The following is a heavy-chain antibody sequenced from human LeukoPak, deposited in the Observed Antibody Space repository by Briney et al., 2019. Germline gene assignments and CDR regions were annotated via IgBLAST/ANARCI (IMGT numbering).Heavy chain of an antibody. CDR1: GFSFSSYE. J-gene: IGHJ6*03. V-gene: IGHV3-48*03. CDR3: AKNRQARRHGSTSYYYYYYYMDV. CDR2: ISASGTLT. Sequence: GGSLRLSCTASGFSFSSYEMNWVRQAPGKGLEWISYISASGTLTHYADSVEGRFTISRDNAKNSLFLQMNSLRAEDTAVYYCAKNRQARRHGSTSYYYYYYYMDVWGKGTTVTVSS. D-gene: IGHD2-2*01.